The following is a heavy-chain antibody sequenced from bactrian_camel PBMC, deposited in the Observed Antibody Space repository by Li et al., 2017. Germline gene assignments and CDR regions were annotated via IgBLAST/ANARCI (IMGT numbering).Heavy chain of an antibody. CDR1: VNAYSTYS. CDR2: IVFDGDL. V-gene: IGHV3S53*01. CDR3: AANSRNRRWLLLSPQSYDY. Sequence: QLVESGGGSVQAGGSLRLSCAASVNAYSTYSMGWFRQPPGKEREGVAGIVFDGDLDYADSVKGRFTISRDNAKNILYLQMNNLKPEDTAIYYCAANSRNRRWLLLSPQSYDYWGQGTQVTVS. D-gene: IGHD2*01. J-gene: IGHJ4*01.